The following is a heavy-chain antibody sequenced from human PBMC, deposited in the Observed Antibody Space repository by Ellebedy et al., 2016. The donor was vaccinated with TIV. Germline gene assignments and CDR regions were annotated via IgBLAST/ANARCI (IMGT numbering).Heavy chain of an antibody. D-gene: IGHD3-9*01. CDR1: GFTFSTYW. V-gene: IGHV3-74*01. Sequence: PGGSLRLSCAASGFTFSTYWMHWVRQAPGKGLVWVSCISSGGSSIGYADSAKGRFTISRDNARNPLYLQMNSLRAEDTAVYYCAALDMGNDFWGQGTLVTVSS. CDR2: ISSGGSSI. CDR3: AALDMGNDF. J-gene: IGHJ4*02.